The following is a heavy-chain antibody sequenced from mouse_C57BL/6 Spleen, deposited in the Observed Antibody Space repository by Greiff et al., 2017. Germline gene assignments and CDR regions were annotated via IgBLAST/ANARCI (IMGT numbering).Heavy chain of an antibody. CDR2: IDPANGNT. Sequence: VQLQQSVAELVRPGASVKLSCTASGFNIKNTYKHWVKQRPEQGLEWIGRIDPANGNTKYAPKFQGKATITADTSSNTAYLQLSSLTSEDTAIYYCARPLYGSSYWFAYWGQGTLVTVSA. CDR3: ARPLYGSSYWFAY. J-gene: IGHJ3*01. D-gene: IGHD1-1*01. CDR1: GFNIKNTY. V-gene: IGHV14-3*01.